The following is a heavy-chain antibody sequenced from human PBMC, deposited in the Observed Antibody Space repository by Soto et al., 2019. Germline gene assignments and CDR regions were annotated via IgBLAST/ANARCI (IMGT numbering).Heavy chain of an antibody. J-gene: IGHJ6*02. CDR1: GGTFSSYA. D-gene: IGHD6-19*01. Sequence: SVKVSCKASGGTFSSYAISWVRQAPGQGLEWMGGIIPIFGTADYAQKFQGRVTITADESTSTAYMELSSLRSEDTAVYYCARAVAGGVYYYYGIDGWGQGNTVTVSS. CDR2: IIPIFGTA. CDR3: ARAVAGGVYYYYGIDG. V-gene: IGHV1-69*13.